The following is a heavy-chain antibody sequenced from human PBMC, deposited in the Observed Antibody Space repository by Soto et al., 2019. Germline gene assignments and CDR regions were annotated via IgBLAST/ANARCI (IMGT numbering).Heavy chain of an antibody. Sequence: SQTLSLTCAISGDSVSSNSAAWNWIRQSPSRGLEWLGRTYYRSKWYNDYAVSVKSRITINPDTSKNQFSLQLNSVTPEDTAVYYCARDRGRQLVRYYYYGMDVWGRGTTDTVSS. CDR2: TYYRSKWYN. CDR3: ARDRGRQLVRYYYYGMDV. D-gene: IGHD6-6*01. V-gene: IGHV6-1*01. CDR1: GDSVSSNSAA. J-gene: IGHJ6*02.